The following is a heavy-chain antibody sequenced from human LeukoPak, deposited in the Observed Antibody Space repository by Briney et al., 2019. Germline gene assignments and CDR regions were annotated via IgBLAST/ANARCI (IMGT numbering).Heavy chain of an antibody. V-gene: IGHV4-4*07. CDR1: GGSISSYY. CDR2: IYSSGST. J-gene: IGHJ4*02. CDR3: ARDLGFWSGPDY. Sequence: SETLSLTCTVSGGSISSYYWSWIRQPAGKGLLWIGRIYSSGSTNYNPSLKSRVTMSVDTSKNQFSLRLSSVTAADTAVYYCARDLGFWSGPDYWGQGTLVTVSS. D-gene: IGHD3-3*01.